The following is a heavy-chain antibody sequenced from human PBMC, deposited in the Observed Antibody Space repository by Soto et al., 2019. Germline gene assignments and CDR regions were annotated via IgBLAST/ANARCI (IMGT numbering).Heavy chain of an antibody. Sequence: PGGSLRLSCATSGITFTNAWMGWVRQAPGKGLEWIGRLKSRRDGGASDFAAPVKGRFSISKDESKNTLYLQMNSLKTEDTAVYYCTTDGGVTAYPLFWAWGQGTVVIVSS. CDR2: LKSRRDGGAS. CDR3: TTDGGVTAYPLFWA. J-gene: IGHJ5*02. CDR1: GITFTNAW. V-gene: IGHV3-15*01. D-gene: IGHD2-21*02.